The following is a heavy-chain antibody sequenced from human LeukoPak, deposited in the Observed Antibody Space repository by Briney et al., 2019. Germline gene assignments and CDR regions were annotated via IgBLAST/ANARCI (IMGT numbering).Heavy chain of an antibody. J-gene: IGHJ4*02. Sequence: GGSLRLSCAGSGFTFSNYGMHWVRQAPGKGPEWVAVISYDGSNKYYADSVKGRFTISRDNSKNTLYLQMNSLRAEDTAVYYCAKAAIRYFDWLLSWGPFDYWGQGTLVTVSS. CDR3: AKAAIRYFDWLLSWGPFDY. D-gene: IGHD3-9*01. CDR1: GFTFSNYG. V-gene: IGHV3-30*18. CDR2: ISYDGSNK.